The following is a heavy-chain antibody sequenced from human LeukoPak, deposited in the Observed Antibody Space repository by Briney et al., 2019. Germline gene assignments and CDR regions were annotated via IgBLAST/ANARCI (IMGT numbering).Heavy chain of an antibody. CDR3: ARGGPARYRSFDL. D-gene: IGHD5-12*01. J-gene: IGHJ2*01. V-gene: IGHV3-7*01. Sequence: SLRLFSAASGFTSSSYWMSWVRHAPGEELEWVANIKQDGREKYYVDSVKSRFTISRDNAKNQLYLQMNSLSAEDTAVYYCARGGPARYRSFDLWGRGTLVTVSS. CDR2: IKQDGREK. CDR1: GFTSSSYW.